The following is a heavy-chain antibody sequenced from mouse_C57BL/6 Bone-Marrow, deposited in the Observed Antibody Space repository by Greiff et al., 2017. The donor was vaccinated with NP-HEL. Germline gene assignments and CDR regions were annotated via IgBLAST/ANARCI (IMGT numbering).Heavy chain of an antibody. V-gene: IGHV1-4*01. Sequence: VQLQQSGAELARPGASVKMSCKASGYTFTSYTMHWVKQRPGQGLEWIGYINPSSGYTKYNQKFKDKATLTADKSSSTAYMQLSSLTSEDSAVYYCARSYYYGSSDGAYWGQGTLVTVSA. CDR2: INPSSGYT. CDR3: ARSYYYGSSDGAY. D-gene: IGHD1-1*01. J-gene: IGHJ3*01. CDR1: GYTFTSYT.